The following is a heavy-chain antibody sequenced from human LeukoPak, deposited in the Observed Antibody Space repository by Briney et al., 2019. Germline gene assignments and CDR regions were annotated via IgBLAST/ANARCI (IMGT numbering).Heavy chain of an antibody. V-gene: IGHV3-48*03. CDR3: AREGWDLNALDI. Sequence: PGGSLRLSCGASGFIFNSYEMNWVRQAPGKGLEWVAFISFSGNSIYYADSVKGRFTISRDNAKNSLYLQMSSLRAEDTAIYYCAREGWDLNALDIWGQGTMVTVSP. CDR2: ISFSGNSI. CDR1: GFIFNSYE. D-gene: IGHD1-26*01. J-gene: IGHJ3*02.